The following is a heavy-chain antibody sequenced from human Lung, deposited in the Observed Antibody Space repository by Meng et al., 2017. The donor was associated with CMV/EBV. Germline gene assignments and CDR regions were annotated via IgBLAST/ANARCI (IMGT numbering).Heavy chain of an antibody. CDR2: FRYSRDT. Sequence: GSISSDNYFWSWIRLPPGKGLEWVGYFRYSRDTYSIPSLQSRLTVTFDTSKNQFSLRLTSVTAADTAVYYCVRGLYYLAGDGHYHDFWGPGTLVTVS. V-gene: IGHV4-30-4*01. CDR3: VRGLYYLAGDGHYHDF. CDR1: GSISSDNYF. J-gene: IGHJ4*02. D-gene: IGHD2-21*01.